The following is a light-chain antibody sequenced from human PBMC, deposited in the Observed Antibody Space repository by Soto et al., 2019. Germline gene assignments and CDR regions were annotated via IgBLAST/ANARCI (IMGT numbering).Light chain of an antibody. Sequence: EIVLTQSPGTLSLSPGERATLSCRASQSVSSSSLAWNQQKPGQAPRLLTYSTSSRATGIPDRFSGSGSGTDFTLTISRLEPEDFAVYCCQQYGSSSITFGQGTRLEIK. CDR1: QSVSSSS. CDR2: STS. J-gene: IGKJ5*01. CDR3: QQYGSSSIT. V-gene: IGKV3-20*01.